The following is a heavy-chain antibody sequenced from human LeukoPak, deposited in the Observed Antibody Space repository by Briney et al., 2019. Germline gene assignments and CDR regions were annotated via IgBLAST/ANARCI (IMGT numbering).Heavy chain of an antibody. CDR3: ARGTTATGGDYVWGRPPYFDY. Sequence: SETLSLTCTVSGGSISSYYWSWIRQPPGKGLEWIGYIYYSGSTNYNPSLKSRVTISVDTSKNQFSLKLSSVTAADTAVYYCARGTTATGGDYVWGRPPYFDYWGQGTLVTVSS. CDR1: GGSISSYY. CDR2: IYYSGST. J-gene: IGHJ4*02. V-gene: IGHV4-59*01. D-gene: IGHD3-16*01.